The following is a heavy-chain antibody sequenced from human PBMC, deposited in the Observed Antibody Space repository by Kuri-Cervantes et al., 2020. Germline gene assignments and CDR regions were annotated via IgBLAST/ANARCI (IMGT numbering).Heavy chain of an antibody. D-gene: IGHD3-22*01. Sequence: SETLSLTCAVVGYSISGNYYWGWIRQPPGKGLEWIGSIYHSGSTYYNPSLKSRVTISVDTSKNQFSLKLSSVTAADTAVYYCARGVYDSSGYYYYYYMDVWGKGTTVTVSS. CDR3: ARGVYDSSGYYYYYYMDV. J-gene: IGHJ6*03. CDR2: IYHSGST. CDR1: GYSISGNYY. V-gene: IGHV4-38-2*01.